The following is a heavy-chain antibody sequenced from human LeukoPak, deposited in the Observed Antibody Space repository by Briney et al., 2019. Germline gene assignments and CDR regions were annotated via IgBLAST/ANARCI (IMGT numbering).Heavy chain of an antibody. D-gene: IGHD3-9*01. V-gene: IGHV3-53*01. J-gene: IGHJ4*02. CDR1: GFTVNSSY. CDR3: AESGDGYDILTGPDY. CDR2: IYSDGST. Sequence: GGSLRLSCAASGFTVNSSYMSWVRQAPGKGLEWVSAIYSDGSTYYADSVKGRFTISRDNSKNTLYLQMNSLRAEDTAVYYCAESGDGYDILTGPDYWGQGTLVTVSS.